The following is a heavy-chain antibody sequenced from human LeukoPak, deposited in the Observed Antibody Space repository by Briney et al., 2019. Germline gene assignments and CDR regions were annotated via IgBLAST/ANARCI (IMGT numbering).Heavy chain of an antibody. J-gene: IGHJ4*02. D-gene: IGHD1-26*01. CDR3: ARDSGTYNDY. V-gene: IGHV4-59*01. CDR1: GGSINSYY. Sequence: PSETLSLTCAVSGGSINSYYWSWIRQPPGKGLDWIGYIYSSGSTNYNPSLKSRVTISLDTSKNQFSLKLSSVTAADTAVYYCARDSGTYNDYWGQGILVAVSS. CDR2: IYSSGST.